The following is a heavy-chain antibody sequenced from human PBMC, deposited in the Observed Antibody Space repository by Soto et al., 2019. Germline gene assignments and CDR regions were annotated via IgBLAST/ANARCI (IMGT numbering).Heavy chain of an antibody. D-gene: IGHD6-13*01. CDR3: DRAAAGTWSVLGY. V-gene: IGHV4-30-4*01. Sequence: PSETLSLTCTVSGGSISSGDYYWSWIRQPPGKGLEWIGYIYYSGSTYYNPSLKSRVTISVDTSKNQFSLKLSSVTAADTAVYYCDRAAAGTWSVLGYWGQGTLVTVSS. CDR2: IYYSGST. J-gene: IGHJ4*02. CDR1: GGSISSGDYY.